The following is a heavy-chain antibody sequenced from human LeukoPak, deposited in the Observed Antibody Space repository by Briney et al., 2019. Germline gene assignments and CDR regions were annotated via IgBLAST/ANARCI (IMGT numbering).Heavy chain of an antibody. CDR3: ARCHRYYDILTGYYLYYFDY. CDR1: GCSISSSSYY. Sequence: PSETLSLTCTVSGCSISSSSYYWGWIRQPAGKGLEWIGRIYTCGSTNYNPSLKSRVAMSVDTSKNQFSLKLSSVTAADTAVYYCARCHRYYDILTGYYLYYFDYWGPGTLVTVSS. D-gene: IGHD3-9*01. V-gene: IGHV4-61*02. CDR2: IYTCGST. J-gene: IGHJ4*02.